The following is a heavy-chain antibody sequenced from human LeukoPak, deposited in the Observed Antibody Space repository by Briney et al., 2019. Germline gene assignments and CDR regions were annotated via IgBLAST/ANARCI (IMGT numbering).Heavy chain of an antibody. Sequence: GESLKISCAASGFTVSSNYMSWVRQAPGKGLEWVSVIYSGGSTYYADSVKGRFTISRDNSKNTLYLQMNSLRAEDTAVYYCARANDYGDFPREDWGQGTLVTVSS. CDR1: GFTVSSNY. D-gene: IGHD4-17*01. CDR3: ARANDYGDFPRED. J-gene: IGHJ4*02. V-gene: IGHV3-66*01. CDR2: IYSGGST.